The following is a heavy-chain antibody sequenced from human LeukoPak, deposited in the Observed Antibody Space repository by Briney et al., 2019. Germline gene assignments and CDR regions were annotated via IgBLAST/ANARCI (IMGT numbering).Heavy chain of an antibody. CDR2: IYYSGST. CDR1: GGSISSHY. D-gene: IGHD6-13*01. Sequence: SETLSLTCTVSGGSISSHYWRWIRQPPGKGLEWIGYIYYSGSTNYNPSLKSRVTISVDTSKNQFSLKLSSVTAADTAVYYCARVERVGSSWYVGWFDPWGQGTLVTVSS. V-gene: IGHV4-59*11. J-gene: IGHJ5*02. CDR3: ARVERVGSSWYVGWFDP.